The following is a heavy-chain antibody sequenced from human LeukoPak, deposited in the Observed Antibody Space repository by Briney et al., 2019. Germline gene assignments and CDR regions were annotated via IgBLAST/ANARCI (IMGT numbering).Heavy chain of an antibody. CDR1: GSSISSSSYS. Sequence: SETLSLTCTVSGSSISSSSYSWGWIRQPPGKGLEWIGSIYYSGSTYYNPSLKSRVTISVDTSKNQFSLKLGSVTAADTAVYYCARHVPYYYDSSGHLDYWGQGTLVTVSS. D-gene: IGHD3-22*01. CDR2: IYYSGST. CDR3: ARHVPYYYDSSGHLDY. J-gene: IGHJ4*02. V-gene: IGHV4-39*01.